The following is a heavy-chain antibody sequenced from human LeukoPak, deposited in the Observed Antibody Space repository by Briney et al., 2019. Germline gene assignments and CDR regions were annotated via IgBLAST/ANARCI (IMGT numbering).Heavy chain of an antibody. D-gene: IGHD3-10*01. V-gene: IGHV4-34*01. CDR3: AGGVRYYYGSGSSINDY. J-gene: IGHJ4*02. Sequence: PSETLSLTCAVYGGSFSGYYWSWIRQPPGKGLEWIGEINHSGSTNYNPSLKSRVTISVGTSKNQFSLKLSSVTAADTAVYYCAGGVRYYYGSGSSINDYWGQGTLVTVSS. CDR2: INHSGST. CDR1: GGSFSGYY.